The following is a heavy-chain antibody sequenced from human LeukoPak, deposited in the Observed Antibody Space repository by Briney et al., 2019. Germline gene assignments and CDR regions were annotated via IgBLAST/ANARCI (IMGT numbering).Heavy chain of an antibody. Sequence: PGGSLRLSCGASGFKFSSCWMTWVRQAPGKGLEWVATIKQDGSEKYYVDSVKGRFTISRDNAKNSLYLQMNSLRAEDTAVYYCARDKGIDEYYYDSSGSHSDYWGQGTLVTVSS. CDR3: ARDKGIDEYYYDSSGSHSDY. V-gene: IGHV3-7*01. CDR1: GFKFSSCW. CDR2: IKQDGSEK. D-gene: IGHD3-22*01. J-gene: IGHJ4*02.